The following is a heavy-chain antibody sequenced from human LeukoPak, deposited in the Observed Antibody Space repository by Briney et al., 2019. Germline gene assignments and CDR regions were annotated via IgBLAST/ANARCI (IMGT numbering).Heavy chain of an antibody. CDR1: GYTFTSYG. CDR3: ARDSSSWSLPLPHYFDY. Sequence: ASVKVSCKASGYTFTSYGISWVRQPPGQGLEWMGWISAYNGNTNYAQKLQGRVTMTTDTSTSTAYMELRSLRSDDTAVYYCARDSSSWSLPLPHYFDYWGQGTLVTVSS. CDR2: ISAYNGNT. D-gene: IGHD6-13*01. V-gene: IGHV1-18*01. J-gene: IGHJ4*02.